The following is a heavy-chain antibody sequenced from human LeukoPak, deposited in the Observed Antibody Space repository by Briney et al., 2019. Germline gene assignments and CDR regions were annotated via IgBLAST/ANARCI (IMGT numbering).Heavy chain of an antibody. Sequence: GGSLRLSCAASGFTFSGFSMSWVRQSPTKGLEWVANIKQDGGEKYYVDSVKGRFTISRDNAKNSLSLQMNNLRVEDTAVYYCARDRWNYYSGTYAFDPWGQGTLVTVSS. CDR2: IKQDGGEK. J-gene: IGHJ5*02. V-gene: IGHV3-7*03. CDR1: GFTFSGFS. D-gene: IGHD3-10*01. CDR3: ARDRWNYYSGTYAFDP.